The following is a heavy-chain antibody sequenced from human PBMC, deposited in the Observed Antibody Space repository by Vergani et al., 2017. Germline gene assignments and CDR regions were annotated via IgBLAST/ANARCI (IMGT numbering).Heavy chain of an antibody. D-gene: IGHD6-13*01. Sequence: QVQLVESGGGVVQPGRSLRLSCVASGFTSSTYGMHWVRQAPGKGLEWVAVISFDGSNKYYADSVRGRFTISRDNAKNSLYLQMNSLRAEDTAVYYCARAKVAAGKIDYWGQGTLVTVSS. J-gene: IGHJ4*02. CDR1: GFTSSTYG. CDR3: ARAKVAAGKIDY. CDR2: ISFDGSNK. V-gene: IGHV3-30*03.